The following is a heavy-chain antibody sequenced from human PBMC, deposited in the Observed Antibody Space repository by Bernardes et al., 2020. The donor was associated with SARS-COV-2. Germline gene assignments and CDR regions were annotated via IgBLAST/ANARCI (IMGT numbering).Heavy chain of an antibody. Sequence: ASVKVSCKASGYTLSDYYMHWVRQAPGQGLEWMGWINPTTVGTNYPQKFQGRVPVTRDTSISPAYMGLSRLTSDDTAVYYCARDLDRLYIGSRTDAFDIWGQGTMVTVSS. CDR3: ARDLDRLYIGSRTDAFDI. J-gene: IGHJ3*02. CDR1: GYTLSDYY. D-gene: IGHD1-26*01. CDR2: INPTTVGT. V-gene: IGHV1-2*02.